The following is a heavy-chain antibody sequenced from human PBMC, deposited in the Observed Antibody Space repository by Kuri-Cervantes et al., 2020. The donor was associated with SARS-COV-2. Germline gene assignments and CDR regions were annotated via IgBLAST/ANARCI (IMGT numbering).Heavy chain of an antibody. J-gene: IGHJ6*02. Sequence: LSLTCAASGFTFSNYAMTWVRQAPGKGLDWVSTITGGGGNTYYADSVRGRLTISRDNSKNTLYLQIHSLRAEDTAVYYCAKDGGSYSFSSAYGMDVWGQGTTVTVSS. CDR1: GFTFSNYA. V-gene: IGHV3-23*01. CDR3: AKDGGSYSFSSAYGMDV. D-gene: IGHD1-26*01. CDR2: ITGGGGNT.